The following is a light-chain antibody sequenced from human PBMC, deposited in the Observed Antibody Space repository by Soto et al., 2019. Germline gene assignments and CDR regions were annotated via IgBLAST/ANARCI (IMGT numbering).Light chain of an antibody. J-gene: IGKJ1*01. Sequence: DIQMTQSPSSLSASVGDRVTITCRASQGIRNDLAWYQQRPGKAPKRLIYAASSLQSGVPSRFSGSGSGTEFTLTISSLQPGDFATYYCLQHNSYPRTFGQGTKVEIK. CDR3: LQHNSYPRT. V-gene: IGKV1-17*01. CDR1: QGIRND. CDR2: AAS.